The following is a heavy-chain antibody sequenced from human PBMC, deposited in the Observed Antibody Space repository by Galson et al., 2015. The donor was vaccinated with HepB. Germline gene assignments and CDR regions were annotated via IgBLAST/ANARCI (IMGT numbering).Heavy chain of an antibody. CDR2: INPNSGGT. CDR1: GYTFTGYY. Sequence: SVKVSCKASGYTFTGYYMHWVRQAPGQGLEWMGWINPNSGGTNYAQKFQGRVTMTRDTSISTAYMELSRLRSDDTAVYYCARVLGVGGADDSWGQGTLVTVSS. CDR3: ARVLGVGGADDS. V-gene: IGHV1-2*02. D-gene: IGHD1-26*01. J-gene: IGHJ5*01.